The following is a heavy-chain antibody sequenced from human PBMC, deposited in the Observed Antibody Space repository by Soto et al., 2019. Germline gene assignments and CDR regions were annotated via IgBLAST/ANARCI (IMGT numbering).Heavy chain of an antibody. CDR3: AKGGYSGYPIDY. Sequence: GGSLRLSCAASGFTFRSYSMSWVRQAPGKGLEWVSAISGSGGSTYYADSVKGRFTISRDNSKNTLYLQMNSLRAEDTAVYYCAKGGYSGYPIDYWGQGTLVTVSS. V-gene: IGHV3-23*01. CDR2: ISGSGGST. D-gene: IGHD5-12*01. J-gene: IGHJ4*02. CDR1: GFTFRSYS.